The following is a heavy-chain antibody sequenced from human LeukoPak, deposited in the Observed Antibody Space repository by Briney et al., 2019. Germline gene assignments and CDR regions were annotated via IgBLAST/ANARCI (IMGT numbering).Heavy chain of an antibody. CDR2: IYPGDSDT. Sequence: GASLQISGKGSGSIFTSYWIGWVRQLPGKGLEWMGIIYPGDSDTRYSPSFQGQVTISAEKSISTAYLQWRSLKASDTALYYCASRKKGMATAGFDYWGQGTLVTVSS. CDR3: ASRKKGMATAGFDY. CDR1: GSIFTSYW. J-gene: IGHJ4*02. D-gene: IGHD5-24*01. V-gene: IGHV5-51*01.